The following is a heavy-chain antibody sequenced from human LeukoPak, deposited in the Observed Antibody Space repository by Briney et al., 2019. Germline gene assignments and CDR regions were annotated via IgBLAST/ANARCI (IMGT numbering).Heavy chain of an antibody. J-gene: IGHJ4*02. V-gene: IGHV6-1*01. CDR1: GDSISGNRVA. CDR2: TYYRSKWYN. CDR3: AREQAGYGD. Sequence: SQTLSLTCAISGDSISGNRVAWNWIRQSPSRGLEWLGRTYYRSKWYNDYAVSVKSRITINPDTSKNQFSLQLNSVTPEDTAVYYCAREQAGYGDWGQGTLVTVSS. D-gene: IGHD5-18*01.